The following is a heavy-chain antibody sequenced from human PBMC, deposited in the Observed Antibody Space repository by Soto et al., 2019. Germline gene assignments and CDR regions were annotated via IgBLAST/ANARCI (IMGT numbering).Heavy chain of an antibody. CDR1: GGSISSGGYY. CDR2: IYYSGST. V-gene: IGHV4-31*03. CDR3: ARGVDYGDYLTYFDP. Sequence: SETLSLTCTVSGGSISSGGYYWSWIRQHPGKGLEWIGYIYYSGSTCYNPSLKSRVTISVDTSKNQFSLKLSSVTAADTAVYYCARGVDYGDYLTYFDPWGQGTLVTVSS. D-gene: IGHD4-17*01. J-gene: IGHJ5*02.